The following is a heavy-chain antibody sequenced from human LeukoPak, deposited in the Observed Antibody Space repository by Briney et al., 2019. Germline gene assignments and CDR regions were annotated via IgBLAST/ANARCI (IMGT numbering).Heavy chain of an antibody. CDR2: ISYDGSNK. D-gene: IGHD6-19*01. J-gene: IGHJ6*02. CDR3: AKDLSGPYYYYYYGMDV. Sequence: GGSLRLSCAASGFTFSSYGMHWVRQAPGKGLEWVAVISYDGSNKYYADSVKGRFTISRDNSKNTLYPQMNSLRAEDTAVYYCAKDLSGPYYYYYYGMDVWGQGTTVTVSS. CDR1: GFTFSSYG. V-gene: IGHV3-30*18.